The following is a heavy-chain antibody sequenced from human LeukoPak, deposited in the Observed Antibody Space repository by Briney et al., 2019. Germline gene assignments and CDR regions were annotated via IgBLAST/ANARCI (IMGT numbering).Heavy chain of an antibody. CDR2: IIPSGGST. J-gene: IGHJ4*02. CDR3: ARDLEYTTSAERFDN. V-gene: IGHV1-46*01. Sequence: ASVKVSCKASGYTFTRYYMQWVRQAPGQGLEWMGMIIPSGGSTTCAQNFQDRVTLTRDMSTSTVYMELSSLRSEETAMYYCARDLEYTTSAERFDNSGQGTLVTVSS. D-gene: IGHD3-3*01. CDR1: GYTFTRYY.